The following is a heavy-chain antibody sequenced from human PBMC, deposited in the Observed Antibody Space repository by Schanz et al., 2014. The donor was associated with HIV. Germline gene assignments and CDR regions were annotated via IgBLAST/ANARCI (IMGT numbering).Heavy chain of an antibody. CDR1: GGTFSKYA. Sequence: QVQLVQSGAEVKKPGSSVKVSCKASGGTFSKYAIGWVRQAPGQGLEWMGGIIPIFGTANYAQKFQGRVTITADESTSTAYLELRSLRPEDTAMFFCARSFGVGDLGFGVWGQGTTVIVSS. J-gene: IGHJ6*02. CDR3: ARSFGVGDLGFGV. V-gene: IGHV1-69*01. CDR2: IIPIFGTA. D-gene: IGHD3-3*01.